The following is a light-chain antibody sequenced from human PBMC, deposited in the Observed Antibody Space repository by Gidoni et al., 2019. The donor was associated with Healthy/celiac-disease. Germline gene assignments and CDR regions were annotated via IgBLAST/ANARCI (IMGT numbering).Light chain of an antibody. CDR3: QQSYSTPWT. CDR1: QSISSY. CDR2: AAS. Sequence: DLQMTHSPSSLSASVGDRVTITCRASQSISSYLNWYQQKPGKAPKLLIYAASSLQSGVPSRFSGSGSGTDFTLTISSLQPEDFATYYCQQSYSTPWTFGQXTKVEIK. J-gene: IGKJ1*01. V-gene: IGKV1-39*01.